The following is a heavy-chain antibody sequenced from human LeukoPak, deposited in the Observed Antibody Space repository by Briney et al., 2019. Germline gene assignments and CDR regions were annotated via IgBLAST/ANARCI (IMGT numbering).Heavy chain of an antibody. D-gene: IGHD6-19*01. CDR3: AKSKYSSGWYSFDY. V-gene: IGHV3-21*04. CDR2: ISSSSSYI. Sequence: PGRSLRLSCAASGFTFSSYGMHWVRQAPGKGLEWVSSISSSSSYIYYADSVKGRFTISRDNSKNTLYLQMNSLRAEDTAVYYCAKSKYSSGWYSFDYWGQGTLVTVSS. CDR1: GFTFSSYG. J-gene: IGHJ4*02.